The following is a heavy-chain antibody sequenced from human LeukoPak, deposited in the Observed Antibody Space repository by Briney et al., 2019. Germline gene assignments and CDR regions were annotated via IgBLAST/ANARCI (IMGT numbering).Heavy chain of an antibody. J-gene: IGHJ6*02. D-gene: IGHD3-9*01. Sequence: PGGSLRLSCAASGFTFSDYYMSWIRQAPGKGLEWVSYISSSGSTINYADSVKGRFTISRDNAKNSLYLQMNSLRAEDTAVYYCARDRVRYFGYYGMDVWGQGTTVTVSS. CDR1: GFTFSDYY. V-gene: IGHV3-11*01. CDR2: ISSSGSTI. CDR3: ARDRVRYFGYYGMDV.